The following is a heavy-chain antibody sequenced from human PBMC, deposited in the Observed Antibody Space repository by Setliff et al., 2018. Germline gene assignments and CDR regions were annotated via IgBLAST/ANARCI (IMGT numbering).Heavy chain of an antibody. Sequence: ASVKVSCKASGYTFTSYDINWVRQATGQGLEWMGWMNPNSGNTGNAQKFQGRVTMTRNTSISTAYMELSSLGSEDTAVYYCARALGATITHFGYWGQGTLVTVSS. CDR3: ARALGATITHFGY. CDR1: GYTFTSYD. J-gene: IGHJ4*02. D-gene: IGHD1-26*01. V-gene: IGHV1-8*02. CDR2: MNPNSGNT.